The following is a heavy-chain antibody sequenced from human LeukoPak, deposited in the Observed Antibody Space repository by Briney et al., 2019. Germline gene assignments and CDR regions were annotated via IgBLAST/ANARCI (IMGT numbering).Heavy chain of an antibody. D-gene: IGHD2-15*01. CDR2: ISNNGGYT. CDR1: GLTFSSYA. J-gene: IGHJ4*02. CDR3: AKQLGYCSDGSCYFPY. Sequence: GGSLRLSCAASGLTFSSYAMSWVRQAPGQGLEWVSAISNNGGYTYYADSVQGRFTISRDNSKSTLCLQMNSLRAEDTAVYYCAKQLGYCSDGSCYFPYWGQGTLVTVSS. V-gene: IGHV3-23*01.